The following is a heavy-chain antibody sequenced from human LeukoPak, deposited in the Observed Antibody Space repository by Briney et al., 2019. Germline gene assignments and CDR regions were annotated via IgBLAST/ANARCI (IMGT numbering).Heavy chain of an antibody. CDR2: INHSGST. J-gene: IGHJ3*02. CDR3: ARGDVDPYAFDI. V-gene: IGHV4-34*01. CDR1: GGSFSAYY. D-gene: IGHD3-10*02. Sequence: SETLSLTCAVYGGSFSAYYWSWIRQPPGKGLEWIGEINHSGSTNYNPSLKSRVTISVDTSKNQFSLKVRSVIAADTAVYYCARGDVDPYAFDIWGQGTMVTVSS.